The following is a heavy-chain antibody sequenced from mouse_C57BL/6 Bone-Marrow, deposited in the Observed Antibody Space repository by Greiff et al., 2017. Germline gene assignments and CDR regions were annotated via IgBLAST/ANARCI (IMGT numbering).Heavy chain of an antibody. Sequence: EVMLVESGGGLVQPGESLKFSCESNEYEFPSHDMSWVSKTPEQSLELVAAINSDGGCTYYPDTMERRFIISRDNTKKTLYLQMSGLGSEDTALYYCAGHGDPFDYWGQGTTLTVSS. J-gene: IGHJ2*01. CDR1: EYEFPSHD. CDR2: INSDGGCT. V-gene: IGHV5-2*01. D-gene: IGHD3-3*01. CDR3: AGHGDPFDY.